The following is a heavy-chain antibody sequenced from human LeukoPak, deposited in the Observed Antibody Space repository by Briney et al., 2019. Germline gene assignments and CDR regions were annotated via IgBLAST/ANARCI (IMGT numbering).Heavy chain of an antibody. Sequence: GGSLRLSCAASGFTFSSYSMNWVRQAPGKGLEWVSSISSSSSYIYYADSVKGRFTISRDNAKNSLYLQMNSLRAEDTAVYYCARVKSSEYSSSEEFDYWGQGTLVTVSS. CDR2: ISSSSSYI. CDR1: GFTFSSYS. V-gene: IGHV3-21*01. CDR3: ARVKSSEYSSSEEFDY. J-gene: IGHJ4*02. D-gene: IGHD6-6*01.